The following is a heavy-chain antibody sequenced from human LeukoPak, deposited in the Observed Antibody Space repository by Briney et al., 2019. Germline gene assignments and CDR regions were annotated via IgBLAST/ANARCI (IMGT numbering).Heavy chain of an antibody. J-gene: IGHJ4*02. CDR1: GFTFDDYA. D-gene: IGHD6-19*01. V-gene: IGHV3-43D*03. CDR3: ARRSSGWPESPIDY. CDR2: ISWDGGST. Sequence: GGSLRLSCAASGFTFDDYAMHWVRQAPGKGLEWVSLISWDGGSTYYAGSVKGRFTISRDNSKNSLYLQMNSLRAEDTALYYCARRSSGWPESPIDYWGQGTLVTVSS.